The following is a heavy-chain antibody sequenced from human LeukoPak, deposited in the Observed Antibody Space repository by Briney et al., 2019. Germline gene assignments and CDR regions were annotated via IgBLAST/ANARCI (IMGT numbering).Heavy chain of an antibody. V-gene: IGHV3-49*04. CDR3: TRFLVWLCALDY. J-gene: IGHJ4*02. CDR1: GFTFGDYA. Sequence: GGSLRLSCTASGFTFGDYAMSWVRQAPGKGLEWVGFIRSKAYGGTTEYAASVKGRFTISRDDSKSIAYLQMNSLKTEDTAVYYCTRFLVWLCALDYWGQGTLVTVSS. CDR2: IRSKAYGGTT. D-gene: IGHD3-3*01.